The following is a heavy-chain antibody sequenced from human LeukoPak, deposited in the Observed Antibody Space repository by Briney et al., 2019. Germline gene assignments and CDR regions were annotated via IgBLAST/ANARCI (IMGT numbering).Heavy chain of an antibody. Sequence: PSETLSLTCTVSGGSISSGSYYWSWIRQPAGTGLEWIGRIYSSGSTNYNPSLKSRVTISLDTSKNQFSLKLSSVTAADTAVYYCRRYSYGPFDYWGQGTLVTVSS. CDR3: RRYSYGPFDY. CDR2: IYSSGST. V-gene: IGHV4-61*02. J-gene: IGHJ4*02. CDR1: GGSISSGSYY. D-gene: IGHD5-18*01.